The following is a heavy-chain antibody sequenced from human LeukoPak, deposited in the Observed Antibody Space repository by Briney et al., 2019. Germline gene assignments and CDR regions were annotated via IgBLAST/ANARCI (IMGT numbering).Heavy chain of an antibody. CDR2: IIPIFGTA. Sequence: SVKVSCKASGGTFGSYAISWVRQAPGQGLEWMGGIIPIFGTANYAQKFQGRVTITADESTSTAYMELSSLRSEDTAVYYCARGFGDRSHFDYWGQGTLVTVSS. D-gene: IGHD2-21*02. CDR1: GGTFGSYA. CDR3: ARGFGDRSHFDY. V-gene: IGHV1-69*13. J-gene: IGHJ4*02.